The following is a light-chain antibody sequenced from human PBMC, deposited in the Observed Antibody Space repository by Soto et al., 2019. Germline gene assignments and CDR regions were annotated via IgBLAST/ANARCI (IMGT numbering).Light chain of an antibody. CDR2: GAF. CDR1: QSVSRY. CDR3: QPYNNWPPIT. V-gene: IGKV3-15*01. Sequence: IVWTHYPGTLALSPEERALLSCRVSQSVSRYLAWYQQKPGQAPRLLIYGAFTRATGIPARFSGSGSGTEFTLTISCLQSEDFAVYYCQPYNNWPPITFGQGTRLEI. J-gene: IGKJ5*01.